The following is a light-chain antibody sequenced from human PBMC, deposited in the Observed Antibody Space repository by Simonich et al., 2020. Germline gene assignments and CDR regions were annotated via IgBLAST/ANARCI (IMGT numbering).Light chain of an antibody. CDR2: VAS. CDR1: QSGSSN. J-gene: IGKJ4*01. Sequence: EIVMTQSPATLSVSPGERATPPCRASQSGSSNLAWYQQKPGQAHRLLIYVASTRATGIPARVSGSGSGTEFTLTISSMQSEDFAVYYCQQYNNWPPFTFGGGTKVEIK. CDR3: QQYNNWPPFT. V-gene: IGKV3-15*01.